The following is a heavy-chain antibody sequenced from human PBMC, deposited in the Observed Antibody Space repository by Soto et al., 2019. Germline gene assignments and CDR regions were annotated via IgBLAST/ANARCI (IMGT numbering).Heavy chain of an antibody. CDR3: ARVPRLSGSYYYYYGTDV. Sequence: SETLSLTCAVSGGSISSSNWWSWVRQPPGKGLEWIGEIYHSGSTNYNPSLKSRVTISVDKSKNQFSLKLSSVTAADTAVYYCARVPRLSGSYYYYYGTDVWGQGTTVTVSS. V-gene: IGHV4-4*02. CDR2: IYHSGST. J-gene: IGHJ6*02. D-gene: IGHD3-10*01. CDR1: GGSISSSNW.